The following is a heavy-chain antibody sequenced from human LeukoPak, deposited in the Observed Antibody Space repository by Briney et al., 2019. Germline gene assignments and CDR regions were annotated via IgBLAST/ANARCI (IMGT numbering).Heavy chain of an antibody. J-gene: IGHJ5*02. Sequence: PSETLSLTCAVYGGSFSGYYWSWIRQPPGKGLEWIGGINHSGSTNYNPSLKSRVTISVDTSKNQFSLKLSSVTAADTAVYYCARLIAVVPAASNWFDPWGQGTLVTVSS. CDR2: INHSGST. CDR1: GGSFSGYY. D-gene: IGHD2-2*01. V-gene: IGHV4-34*01. CDR3: ARLIAVVPAASNWFDP.